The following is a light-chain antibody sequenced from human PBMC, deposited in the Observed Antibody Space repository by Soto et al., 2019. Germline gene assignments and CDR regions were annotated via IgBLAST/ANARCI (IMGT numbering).Light chain of an antibody. CDR2: AAY. J-gene: IGKJ1*01. CDR1: QVIRND. Sequence: DIQMTQSPSSLSASVGDRVTITCRASQVIRNDLGWYQQKPGKAPKRLIYAAYTLQSGVPSRFRRSGSGTEFTLTISSLQPEDFETHYCLQHYRCPRTLGQGTKVDIK. V-gene: IGKV1-17*01. CDR3: LQHYRCPRT.